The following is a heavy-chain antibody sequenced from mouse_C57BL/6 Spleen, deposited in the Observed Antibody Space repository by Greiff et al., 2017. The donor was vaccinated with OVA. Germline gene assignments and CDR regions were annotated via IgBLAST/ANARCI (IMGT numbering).Heavy chain of an antibody. Sequence: EVQLQQSGPELVKPGASVKISCKASGYTFTDYYMNWVKQSHGKSLEWIGDINPNNGGTSYNQKFKGKATLTVDKSSSTAYMELRSLTSEDSAVYYCARDSNYFMFAYWGQGTLVTVSA. CDR3: ARDSNYFMFAY. CDR2: INPNNGGT. CDR1: GYTFTDYY. V-gene: IGHV1-26*01. J-gene: IGHJ3*01. D-gene: IGHD2-5*01.